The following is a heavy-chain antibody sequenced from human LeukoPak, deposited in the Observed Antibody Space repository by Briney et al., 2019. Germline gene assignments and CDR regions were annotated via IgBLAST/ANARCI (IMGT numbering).Heavy chain of an antibody. CDR3: AREPLRLSIRDYYYYMDV. J-gene: IGHJ6*03. CDR2: INPNSGGT. D-gene: IGHD5/OR15-5a*01. Sequence: GASVKVSCKASGYTFTGYYMHWVRQAPGQGLEWMGWINPNSGGTNYAQKFQGRVTMTRDTSISTAYMELSRLRSDDTAVYYCAREPLRLSIRDYYYYMDVWGKGTTVTVSS. V-gene: IGHV1-2*02. CDR1: GYTFTGYY.